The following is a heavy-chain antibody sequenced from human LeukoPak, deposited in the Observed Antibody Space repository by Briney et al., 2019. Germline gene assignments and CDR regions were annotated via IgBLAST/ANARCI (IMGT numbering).Heavy chain of an antibody. J-gene: IGHJ4*02. CDR3: AKDHPQGDGYYDY. Sequence: GGSLRLSCAASGFTFSSYAMTWVRQAPRKGRERVSVISGSGGSTYYADSVKGRFTTSRDNSKNTLYLQMDSLRAEDTALYYCAKDHPQGDGYYDYWGQGTLVTVSS. CDR1: GFTFSSYA. V-gene: IGHV3-23*01. D-gene: IGHD3-22*01. CDR2: ISGSGGST.